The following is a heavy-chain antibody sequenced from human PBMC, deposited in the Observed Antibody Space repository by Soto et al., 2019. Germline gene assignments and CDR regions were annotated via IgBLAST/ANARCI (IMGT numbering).Heavy chain of an antibody. CDR3: ARGKPPYCSSTSCGNWFDP. Sequence: QVQLVQSGAEVKKPGASVKVSCKASGYTFTSYGISWVRQAPGQGLEWMGWISAYNGNTNYAQKLQGRVTMTTDTSTSTAYMELRSLRSDDTAVYYCARGKPPYCSSTSCGNWFDPWGQRTLVTVSS. V-gene: IGHV1-18*01. D-gene: IGHD2-2*01. CDR1: GYTFTSYG. J-gene: IGHJ5*02. CDR2: ISAYNGNT.